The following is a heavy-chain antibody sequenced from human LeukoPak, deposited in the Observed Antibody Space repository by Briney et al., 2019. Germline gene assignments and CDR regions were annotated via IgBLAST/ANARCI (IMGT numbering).Heavy chain of an antibody. D-gene: IGHD2-15*01. CDR1: GYTFSGYY. CDR2: INPNSGGT. V-gene: IGHV1-2*02. CDR3: ARDLWSVVVVAATPSLDY. J-gene: IGHJ4*02. Sequence: ASAKVSCKASGYTFSGYYVHWVRQAPGQGLEWMGCINPNSGGTKYAQKFQGRVTMTRDTSISTASMEVSRLRSDDTAVYYCARDLWSVVVVAATPSLDYWGQGTLVTVSS.